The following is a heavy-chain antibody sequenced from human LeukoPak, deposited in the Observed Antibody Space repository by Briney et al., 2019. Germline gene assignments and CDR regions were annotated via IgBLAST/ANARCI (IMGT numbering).Heavy chain of an antibody. V-gene: IGHV4-39*07. CDR3: ARTIGSGSHLDY. D-gene: IGHD3-10*01. CDR2: IYYSGST. J-gene: IGHJ4*02. CDR1: GGSLSSSSYY. Sequence: PSETLSLTCTVSGGSLSSSSYYWGWIRQPPGKGLEWIGSIYYSGSTYYNPSLKSRVTISVDTSKNQFSLKLSSVTAADTAVYYCARTIGSGSHLDYWGQGTLVTVSS.